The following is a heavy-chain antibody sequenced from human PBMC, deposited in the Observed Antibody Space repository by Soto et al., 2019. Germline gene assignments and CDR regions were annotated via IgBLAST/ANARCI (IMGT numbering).Heavy chain of an antibody. CDR2: VFYTGFT. D-gene: IGHD1-20*01. V-gene: IGHV4-39*01. CDR1: GGSISGSDYS. Sequence: SETLSLTCAVSGGSISGSDYSWAWLRQSPGKGPEWIGSVFYTGFTSYNPSLESCVSVSVDTSKSQFSLKLSAVTAADTAVYYCATSQKGYNWNYFDHWGQGALVTVSS. J-gene: IGHJ4*02. CDR3: ATSQKGYNWNYFDH.